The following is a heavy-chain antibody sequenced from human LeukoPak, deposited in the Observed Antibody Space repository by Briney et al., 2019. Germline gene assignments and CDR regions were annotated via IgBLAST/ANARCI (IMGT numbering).Heavy chain of an antibody. D-gene: IGHD1-26*01. CDR2: IRSKANSYYK. Sequence: PGGSLRLSCAASGVTFSGSSMHWVRQPSGKGLEWVGRIRSKANSYYKAYAASGKSRFAVSREDSKNTAYLQMNSLKTEDTAVYSCTRLSLRGSYDYWGQGTMVTVSS. J-gene: IGHJ3*01. V-gene: IGHV3-73*01. CDR1: GVTFSGSS. CDR3: TRLSLRGSYDY.